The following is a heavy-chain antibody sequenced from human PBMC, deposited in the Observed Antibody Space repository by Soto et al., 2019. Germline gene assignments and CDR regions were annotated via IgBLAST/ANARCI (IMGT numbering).Heavy chain of an antibody. Sequence: GGSLGLSCAASGFTFSSYGMHWVRQAPGKGLEWVAVISYDGSNKYYADSVKGRFTISRDNSKNTLYLQMNSLRAEDTAVYYCAKDKRIWSGTPHVIDYWGQGTLVTVSS. CDR2: ISYDGSNK. J-gene: IGHJ4*02. CDR3: AKDKRIWSGTPHVIDY. D-gene: IGHD3-3*01. V-gene: IGHV3-30*18. CDR1: GFTFSSYG.